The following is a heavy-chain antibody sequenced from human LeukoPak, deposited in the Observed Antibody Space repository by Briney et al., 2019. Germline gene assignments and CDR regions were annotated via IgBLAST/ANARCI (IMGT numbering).Heavy chain of an antibody. D-gene: IGHD4-23*01. CDR3: ARDRRNSDDY. CDR1: GFTFTSYA. CDR2: IDTGKGDI. V-gene: IGHV1-3*04. J-gene: IGHJ4*02. Sequence: ASVKVSCKASGFTFTSYAMHWVRQAPGQRLEWMGWIDTGKGDIKYSQKFQDRVTITRDTSATTAYMELRSLKSEDTAVYYCARDRRNSDDYWGQGTLVTVSS.